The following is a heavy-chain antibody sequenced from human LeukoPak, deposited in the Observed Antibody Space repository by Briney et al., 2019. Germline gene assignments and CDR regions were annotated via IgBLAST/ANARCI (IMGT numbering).Heavy chain of an antibody. V-gene: IGHV4-30-2*01. CDR2: IYHSGST. J-gene: IGHJ6*04. D-gene: IGHD3-16*01. CDR1: GGSISSGGYY. CDR3: ARDDYVWDMDV. Sequence: SETLSLTCTVSGGSISSGGYYWSWIRQPPGKGLEWIGYIYHSGSTYYNPSLKSRVTISVDRSKNQFSLKLSSVTAADTAVYYCARDDYVWDMDVWGKGTTVTVSS.